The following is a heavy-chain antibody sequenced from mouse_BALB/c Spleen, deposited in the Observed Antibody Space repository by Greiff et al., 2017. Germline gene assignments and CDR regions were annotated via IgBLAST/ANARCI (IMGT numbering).Heavy chain of an antibody. D-gene: IGHD2-1*01. Sequence: QVQLQQSGPELVKPGASVRISCKASGYTFTSYYIHWVKQRPGQGLEWIGWIYPGNVNTKYNEKFKGKATLTADKSSSTAYMQLSSLTSEDSAVYFCARFGNPYYAMDYWGQGTSVTVSS. CDR1: GYTFTSYY. V-gene: IGHV1S56*01. CDR2: IYPGNVNT. J-gene: IGHJ4*01. CDR3: ARFGNPYYAMDY.